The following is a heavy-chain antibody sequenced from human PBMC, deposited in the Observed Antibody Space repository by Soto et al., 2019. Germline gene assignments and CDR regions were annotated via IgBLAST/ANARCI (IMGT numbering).Heavy chain of an antibody. CDR2: INAGNGNT. J-gene: IGHJ5*02. Sequence: GASVKVSCKASGYTFTSYAMHWVRQAPGQRLEWMGWINAGNGNTKYSQKFQGRVTITRDTSASTAYMELSSLRSEDTAVYYCARVPSSSWDWFDPWGQGTLVTVSS. V-gene: IGHV1-3*01. CDR1: GYTFTSYA. D-gene: IGHD6-13*01. CDR3: ARVPSSSWDWFDP.